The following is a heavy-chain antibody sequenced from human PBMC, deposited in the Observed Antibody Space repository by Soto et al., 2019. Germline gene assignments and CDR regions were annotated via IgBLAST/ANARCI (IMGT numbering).Heavy chain of an antibody. Sequence: SETLSLTCTVSGGSISSYYWSWILQPPGKGLEWIGYIYYSGSTNYNPSLKSRVTISVDTSKNQFSLKLSSVTAADTAVYYCARAPKYYDILTGYYSYYHMDVWGKGTTVTVSS. D-gene: IGHD3-9*01. V-gene: IGHV4-59*01. CDR3: ARAPKYYDILTGYYSYYHMDV. CDR1: GGSISSYY. CDR2: IYYSGST. J-gene: IGHJ6*03.